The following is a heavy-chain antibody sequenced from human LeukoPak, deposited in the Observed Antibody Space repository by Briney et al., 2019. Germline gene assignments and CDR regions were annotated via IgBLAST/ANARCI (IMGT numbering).Heavy chain of an antibody. CDR3: ARRLWTGSKLYYYGMDV. CDR2: ISSSSSYI. D-gene: IGHD3/OR15-3a*01. J-gene: IGHJ6*02. Sequence: GGSLRLSCAASGFTFSSYSMNWVRQAPGKGLEWVSSISSSSSYIYYADSVKGRFTISRDNSKNTLYLQMNSLRAEDTAVYYCARRLWTGSKLYYYGMDVWGQGTTVTVSS. CDR1: GFTFSSYS. V-gene: IGHV3-21*01.